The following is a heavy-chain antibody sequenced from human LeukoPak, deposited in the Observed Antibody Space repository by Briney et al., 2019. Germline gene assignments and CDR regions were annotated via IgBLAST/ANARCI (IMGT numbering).Heavy chain of an antibody. J-gene: IGHJ4*02. V-gene: IGHV4-34*01. CDR3: ATLPAVAGTFDY. CDR1: GGSFSGYY. CDR2: INHSGST. D-gene: IGHD6-19*01. Sequence: PSETLSLTCAVYGGSFSGYYWSWIRQPPGKGLEWIGEINHSGSTNYNPSLKSRVTISVDTSKNQCSLKLSSVTAADTAVYYCATLPAVAGTFDYWGQGTLVTVSS.